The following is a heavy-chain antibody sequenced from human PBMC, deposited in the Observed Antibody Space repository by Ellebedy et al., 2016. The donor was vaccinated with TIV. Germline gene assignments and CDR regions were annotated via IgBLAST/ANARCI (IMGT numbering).Heavy chain of an antibody. V-gene: IGHV3-23*01. CDR1: GFTFSTYA. D-gene: IGHD2-15*01. CDR2: ISGSGGGT. J-gene: IGHJ4*02. CDR3: AKGGGSCCFEV. Sequence: GGSLRLXCAASGFTFSTYAMSWVRQAPGKGLEWVSAISGSGGGTYYADSVKGRFAISRDNSNNTLYLQMNSLRAEDTAVYYCAKGGGSCCFEVWGQGTLVTVSS.